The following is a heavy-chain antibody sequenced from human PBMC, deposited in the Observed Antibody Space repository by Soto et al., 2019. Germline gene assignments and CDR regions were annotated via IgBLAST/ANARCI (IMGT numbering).Heavy chain of an antibody. CDR3: ARVLSSGRTYFDY. V-gene: IGHV3-48*02. D-gene: IGHD6-25*01. J-gene: IGHJ4*02. CDR1: GFTFSSYS. Sequence: GGSLRLSCAASGFTFSSYSMSWVRQAPGKGLEWVSYISSSSSTIYYADSVKGRFTISRDNAKNSLSLQMNSLRDEDTAVYYCARVLSSGRTYFDYWGQGTLVTVSS. CDR2: ISSSSSTI.